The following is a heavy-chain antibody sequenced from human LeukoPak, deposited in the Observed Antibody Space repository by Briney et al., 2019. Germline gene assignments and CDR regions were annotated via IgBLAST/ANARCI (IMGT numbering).Heavy chain of an antibody. Sequence: ASVKVSCKASGYTFTSYDINWVRQATGQGLGWMGWMNPNSGNTGYAQKFQGRVTMTRNSSISTAYMELSSLRSEDTAVYYCARGRGYSYVYLDYWGQGTLVTVSS. CDR1: GYTFTSYD. V-gene: IGHV1-8*01. J-gene: IGHJ4*02. CDR2: MNPNSGNT. D-gene: IGHD5-18*01. CDR3: ARGRGYSYVYLDY.